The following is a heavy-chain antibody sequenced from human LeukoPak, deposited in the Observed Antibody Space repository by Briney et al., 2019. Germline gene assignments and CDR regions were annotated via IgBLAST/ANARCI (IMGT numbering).Heavy chain of an antibody. CDR1: GFTVSRYY. D-gene: IGHD5-24*01. CDR2: IWGGGDT. Sequence: GALRLSCVASGFTVSRYYMSWVRPAPGKGLEWVSIIWGGGDTNYLDSVKGRFTISRDTSKNTLSLQMNGLRVEDTAVYYCARARSWPEHAFDIWGQVTMVTVSS. CDR3: ARARSWPEHAFDI. V-gene: IGHV3-53*01. J-gene: IGHJ3*02.